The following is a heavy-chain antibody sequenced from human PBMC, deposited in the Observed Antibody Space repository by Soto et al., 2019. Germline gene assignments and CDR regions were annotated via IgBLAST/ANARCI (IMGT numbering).Heavy chain of an antibody. CDR3: AKLALDYGDYEGYFDY. J-gene: IGHJ4*02. CDR2: ISGSGVST. V-gene: IGHV3-23*01. D-gene: IGHD4-17*01. CDR1: GFTFSSYA. Sequence: GGSLRLSCAASGFTFSSYAMSWVRQAPGKGLEWVSAISGSGVSTYYADYVKGRFTTSRDNSKNTLYLQMNSLRAEDTAVYYCAKLALDYGDYEGYFDYWGQGTLVTVSS.